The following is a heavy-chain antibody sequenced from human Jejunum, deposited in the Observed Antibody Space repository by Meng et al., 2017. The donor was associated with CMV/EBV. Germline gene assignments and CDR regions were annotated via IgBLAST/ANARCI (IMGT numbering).Heavy chain of an antibody. V-gene: IGHV3-53*05. CDR1: TVDNNS. CDR2: MYIAGNT. J-gene: IGHJ6*02. CDR3: ARGVITRLHYYYYGMDI. Sequence: TVDNNSMTWLPPAPGKGLESVSAMYIAGNTYYADSVKGRFTISRDNSKNTLFLQMNSLTPEDTAVYFCARGVITRLHYYYYGMDIWGQGTAVTVSS. D-gene: IGHD3-16*01.